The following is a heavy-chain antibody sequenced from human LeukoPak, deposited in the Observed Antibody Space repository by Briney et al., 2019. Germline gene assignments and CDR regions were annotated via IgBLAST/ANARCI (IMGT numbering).Heavy chain of an antibody. CDR2: ISWNSDFI. CDR3: AKSHGAGRYYALEY. D-gene: IGHD3-10*01. Sequence: PGGSLRLSCAASGFTFSSYSMNWVRQAPGKGLEWVSGISWNSDFIVYGDSVKGRFTISRDNAKNSLYLQMNSLRAEDTALYYCAKSHGAGRYYALEYWGQGTLLTVSS. V-gene: IGHV3-9*01. J-gene: IGHJ4*02. CDR1: GFTFSSYS.